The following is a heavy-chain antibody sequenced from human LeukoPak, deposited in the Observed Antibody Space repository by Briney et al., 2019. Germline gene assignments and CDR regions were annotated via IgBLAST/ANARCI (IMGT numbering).Heavy chain of an antibody. V-gene: IGHV1-24*01. CDR2: SDPEDGET. CDR1: GYTLTELS. CDR3: ATWGGSYYFDS. J-gene: IGHJ4*02. D-gene: IGHD1-26*01. Sequence: ASVKVSCKVSGYTLTELSMHWARQAPGKGLGWMGGSDPEDGETIYAQNFQGRVTMTEDTSTDTAYMELSSLRSEDTAVYYCATWGGSYYFDSWGQGTLVTVSS.